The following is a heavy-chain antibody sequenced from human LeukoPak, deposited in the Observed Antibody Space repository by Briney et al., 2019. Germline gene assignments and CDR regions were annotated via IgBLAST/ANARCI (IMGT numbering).Heavy chain of an antibody. CDR2: IKQDGSEK. CDR3: AREMVRGVISGYYYYMDV. D-gene: IGHD3-10*01. Sequence: GGSLRLSCAASGFTFSSYWMSWVRQAPGKGLEWVANIKQDGSEKYYVDSVKGRFTISRDNAKNSLYLQMNSLRAEDTAVYYCAREMVRGVISGYYYYMDVWGKGTTVTISS. J-gene: IGHJ6*03. CDR1: GFTFSSYW. V-gene: IGHV3-7*01.